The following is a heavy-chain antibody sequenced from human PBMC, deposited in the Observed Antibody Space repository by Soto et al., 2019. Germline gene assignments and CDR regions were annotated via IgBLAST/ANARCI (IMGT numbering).Heavy chain of an antibody. J-gene: IGHJ6*02. V-gene: IGHV1-2*02. D-gene: IGHD3-3*02. CDR2: INPDSGDT. CDR1: GYTFTGQY. Sequence: ASVKVSCKASGYTFTGQYMHWVRQAPGQGLEWMGWINPDSGDTKYAQKFQGRVTVTRDTSISTVYMELSRLKSDDTAVYYCARDRGNMVAIFHHYYGMDVWGQGTTVTSP. CDR3: ARDRGNMVAIFHHYYGMDV.